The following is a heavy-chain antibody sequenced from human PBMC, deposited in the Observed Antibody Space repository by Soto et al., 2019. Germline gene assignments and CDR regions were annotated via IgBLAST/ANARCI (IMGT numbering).Heavy chain of an antibody. CDR3: QLSDYSKETGYYYYMDV. CDR1: GFTFSNYD. J-gene: IGHJ6*03. Sequence: ESGGGVVQPGKSLRLSCAASGFTFSNYDMHWVCQAPGKGLEWVAVISYDGSNKYYADSVKGRFTISRDNSKNTLYLHMNRLRAEDTSVYYLQLSDYSKETGYYYYMDVWGKGTTVTVSS. V-gene: IGHV3-30*03. D-gene: IGHD4-4*01. CDR2: ISYDGSNK.